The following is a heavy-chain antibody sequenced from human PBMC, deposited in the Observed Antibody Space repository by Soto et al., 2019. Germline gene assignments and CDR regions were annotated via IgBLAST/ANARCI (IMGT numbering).Heavy chain of an antibody. CDR3: ATSYFDFWSGSYPAYFDY. D-gene: IGHD3-3*01. Sequence: QVRLQQWGAGLLMPSETLSRTCAVYGASFTGYYWSWIRQAPGKGLEWIGEINHRGSTNYNPSLKSRVTISVDTSKKQFSLKLSSVTAADTAVYYCATSYFDFWSGSYPAYFDYWSQGTLVTVSS. CDR1: GASFTGYY. CDR2: INHRGST. V-gene: IGHV4-34*01. J-gene: IGHJ4*02.